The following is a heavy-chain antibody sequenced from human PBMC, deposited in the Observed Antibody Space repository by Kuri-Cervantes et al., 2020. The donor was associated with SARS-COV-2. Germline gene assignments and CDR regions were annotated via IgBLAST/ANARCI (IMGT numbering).Heavy chain of an antibody. CDR1: GFSLSTSGMR. D-gene: IGHD2-2*01. V-gene: IGHV2-70*04. CDR2: IDWDDDK. CDR3: ARMVQVVPAAWGGYYYGMDV. J-gene: IGHJ6*02. Sequence: SGPTLVKPTQTLTLTCTFSGFSLSTSGMRVSWIRQPPGKALEWLARIDWDDDKFYSTSLKTRLTISKDTSKNQVVLTMTNMDPVDTATYYCARMVQVVPAAWGGYYYGMDVWGQGTTVTVSS.